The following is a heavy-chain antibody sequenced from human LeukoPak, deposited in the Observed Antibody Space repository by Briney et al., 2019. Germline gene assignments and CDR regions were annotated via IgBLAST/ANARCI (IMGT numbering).Heavy chain of an antibody. CDR1: GGSISSSSYY. D-gene: IGHD1-26*01. J-gene: IGHJ4*02. Sequence: SETLSLTCTVSGGSISSSSYYWGWIRQPPGKGLEWIGSIYHSGSTYYNPSLKSRVTISVDTSKNQFSLKLSSVTAADTAVYYCARECGSFQRGDYWGQGTLVTVSS. CDR3: ARECGSFQRGDY. CDR2: IYHSGST. V-gene: IGHV4-39*07.